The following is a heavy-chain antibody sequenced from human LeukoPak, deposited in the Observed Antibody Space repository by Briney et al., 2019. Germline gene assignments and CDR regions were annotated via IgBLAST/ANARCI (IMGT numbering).Heavy chain of an antibody. CDR2: IWYDGTNK. J-gene: IGHJ4*02. Sequence: GGSLRLSCAASGFTFSSYGLHWVRQAPGKGLEWVALIWYDGTNKYYVDSVKGRFTISRDNSRNTLYLQMSSRRVEDTGVYYCAKGLRGYNYGKVDYWGQGTLVTVSS. CDR1: GFTFSSYG. V-gene: IGHV3-33*06. CDR3: AKGLRGYNYGKVDY. D-gene: IGHD5-18*01.